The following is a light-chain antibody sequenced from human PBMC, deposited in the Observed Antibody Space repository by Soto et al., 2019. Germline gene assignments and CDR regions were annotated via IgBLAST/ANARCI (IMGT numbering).Light chain of an antibody. J-gene: IGLJ2*01. CDR2: EVS. CDR3: SSYTSSSTLV. Sequence: QSITISCTGTSSDVGGYNYVSWYQQHPGKAPKLMIYEVSNRPSGVSNRFSGSKSGNTASLTISGLQAEDEADYYCSSYTSSSTLVFGGGTKVTVL. CDR1: SSDVGGYNY. V-gene: IGLV2-14*01.